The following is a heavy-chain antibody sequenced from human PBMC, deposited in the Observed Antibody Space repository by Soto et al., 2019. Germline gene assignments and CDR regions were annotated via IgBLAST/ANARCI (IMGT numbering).Heavy chain of an antibody. CDR3: AKDLGPDSHTPGSDS. D-gene: IGHD2-15*01. CDR2: MSYHGTKQ. CDR1: GFTFSSYG. Sequence: GGSLRLSCAASGFTFSSYGMHWVRQAPGKGLEWVSLMSYHGTKQYYVEAVKGRFTISRDNSNNTLFLQMNSLRVEDTAVYYCAKDLGPDSHTPGSDSWGQGTQGSVS. J-gene: IGHJ4*02. V-gene: IGHV3-30*18.